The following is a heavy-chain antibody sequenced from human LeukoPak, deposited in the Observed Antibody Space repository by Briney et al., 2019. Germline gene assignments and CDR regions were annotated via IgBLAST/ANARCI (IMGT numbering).Heavy chain of an antibody. Sequence: GGSLRLSCAGSGFNVSNYYMSWVRQAPGKGLEWVSLIRDSGEPFYADSVRGRFTVSRDNSKNTMYLQMNRLRVEDTAVYFCARDRAVTQDWVEFDPWGQGPLVPVSS. V-gene: IGHV3-66*03. CDR1: GFNVSNYY. CDR3: ARDRAVTQDWVEFDP. D-gene: IGHD4-17*01. CDR2: IRDSGEP. J-gene: IGHJ5*02.